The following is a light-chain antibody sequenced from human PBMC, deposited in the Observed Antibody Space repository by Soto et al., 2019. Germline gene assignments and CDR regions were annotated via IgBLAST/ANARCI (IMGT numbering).Light chain of an antibody. V-gene: IGKV3-11*01. J-gene: IGKJ2*01. CDR1: QSVSRN. Sequence: EIVLTQSPVTLSLSPGERATLSCRASQSVSRNLAWYQQKPGQAPRLLIYDASNRATGIPARFSGSGSGKDFTLTISSLEPEDFAVYYCQQRSSWPPYTFGQGTKLEIK. CDR2: DAS. CDR3: QQRSSWPPYT.